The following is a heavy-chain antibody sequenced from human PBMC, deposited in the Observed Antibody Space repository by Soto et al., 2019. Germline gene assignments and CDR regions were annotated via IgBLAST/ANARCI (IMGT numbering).Heavy chain of an antibody. J-gene: IGHJ4*02. CDR1: GFAFSSNA. CDR3: AKGRITIFGVVRGYFDS. D-gene: IGHD3-3*01. CDR2: ISYDGNVQ. Sequence: HPGGSLRLSCAASGFAFSSNAMHWVRQTPGKGLEWVAVISYDGNVQYYADSVKGRFTISRDNSKNTVYLQLNSLRPEDTALYYCAKGRITIFGVVRGYFDSWGQGNQVTVSS. V-gene: IGHV3-30*18.